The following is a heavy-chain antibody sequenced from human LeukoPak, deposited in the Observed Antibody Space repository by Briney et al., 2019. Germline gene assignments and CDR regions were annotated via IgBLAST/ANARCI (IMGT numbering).Heavy chain of an antibody. Sequence: PGGSLRLSCAASGFTFNNYWMTWVRQAPGKGLEWVANIRQDGSEGYYVDSVKGRFTISRDNAKNSLYLQMNSLRAEDTAVYYCARGQQLFFFWGQGTLVTVS. CDR3: ARGQQLFFF. V-gene: IGHV3-7*04. CDR2: IRQDGSEG. CDR1: GFTFNNYW. D-gene: IGHD4-11*01. J-gene: IGHJ4*02.